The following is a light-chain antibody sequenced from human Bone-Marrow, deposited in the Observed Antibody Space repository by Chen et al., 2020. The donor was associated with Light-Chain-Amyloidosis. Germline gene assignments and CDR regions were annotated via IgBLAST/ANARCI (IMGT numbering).Light chain of an antibody. CDR2: EVT. V-gene: IGLV2-14*01. CDR3: SSYTIANTLV. CDR1: SSDVGGDNH. Sequence: QSALTQPASVSGSPRPSITISFTGTSSDVGGDNHVSWYQQHPDKAPKLMIYEVTNRPSWVPDRFSGSKSDNTASLTISGLQTEDEADYFCSSYTIANTLVFGSGTRVTVL. J-gene: IGLJ1*01.